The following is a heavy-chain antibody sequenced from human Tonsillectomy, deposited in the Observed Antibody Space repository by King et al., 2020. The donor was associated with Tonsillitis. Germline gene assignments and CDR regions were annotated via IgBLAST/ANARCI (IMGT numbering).Heavy chain of an antibody. D-gene: IGHD3-22*01. V-gene: IGHV4-59*01. CDR1: GGSISSNY. J-gene: IGHJ4*02. Sequence: VQLQESGPGLVKPSETLSLTCTVSGGSISSNYWTWLRPPPGKRLEWIGYIYDSGTTNYNPSLESRVTIPVDTSKNQFSLRLSSVTAADTAVYYCARDKGDYDSSGYDWGQGTLVTVSS. CDR2: IYDSGTT. CDR3: ARDKGDYDSSGYD.